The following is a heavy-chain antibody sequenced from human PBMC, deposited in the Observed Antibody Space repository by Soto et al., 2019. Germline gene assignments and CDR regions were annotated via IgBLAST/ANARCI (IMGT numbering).Heavy chain of an antibody. CDR1: GFTFSSYA. CDR3: AREGRDGWFDS. CDR2: ISYDGSNK. Sequence: QVQLVESGGGVVQPGRSLRLSCAASGFTFSSYAMHWVRQAPGKGLEWVAVISYDGSNKYYADSVKGRFTISRDNSNNTLYLQMNSLRAEDTAVYYCAREGRDGWFDSWGQGPLVTVSS. D-gene: IGHD3-10*01. V-gene: IGHV3-30-3*01. J-gene: IGHJ5*01.